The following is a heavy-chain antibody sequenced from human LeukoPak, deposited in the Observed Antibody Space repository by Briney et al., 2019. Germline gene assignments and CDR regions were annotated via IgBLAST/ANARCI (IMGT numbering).Heavy chain of an antibody. Sequence: ASVKVPCKASGYTFTGYYMHWVRQAPGQGLEWMGWINPNSGGTNYAQKFQGRVTMTRDTSISTAYMELSRLRSDDTAVYYCARVGIAVAGTGHDAFDIWGQGTMVTVSS. CDR1: GYTFTGYY. D-gene: IGHD6-19*01. V-gene: IGHV1-2*02. J-gene: IGHJ3*02. CDR2: INPNSGGT. CDR3: ARVGIAVAGTGHDAFDI.